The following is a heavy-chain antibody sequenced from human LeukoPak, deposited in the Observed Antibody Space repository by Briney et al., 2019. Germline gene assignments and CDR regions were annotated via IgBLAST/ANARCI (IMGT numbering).Heavy chain of an antibody. D-gene: IGHD2-2*01. V-gene: IGHV1-2*06. CDR1: GYTFTGYY. CDR2: INPNSGGT. J-gene: IGHJ3*02. Sequence: GASVKVSCKAFGYTFTGYYMHWVRQAPGQGLEWMGRINPNSGGTNYAQKFQGRVTMTRDTSISTAYMELSRLRSDDTAVYYCASGYCSSTSCNAFDIWGQGTMVTVSS. CDR3: ASGYCSSTSCNAFDI.